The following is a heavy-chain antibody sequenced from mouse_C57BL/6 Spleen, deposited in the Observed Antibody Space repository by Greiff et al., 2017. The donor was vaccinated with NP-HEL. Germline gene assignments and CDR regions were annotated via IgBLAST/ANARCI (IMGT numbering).Heavy chain of an antibody. J-gene: IGHJ4*01. Sequence: QVQLQQPGTELVKPGASVKLSCKASGYTFTSYWMHWVKQRPGQGLEWIGNINPSNGGTNYNEKFKSKATLTVDKSSSTAYMQLSSLTSEDSAVYYCAREGLRLGRDYYAMDYWGQGTSVTVSS. V-gene: IGHV1-53*01. CDR1: GYTFTSYW. CDR2: INPSNGGT. D-gene: IGHD4-1*01. CDR3: AREGLRLGRDYYAMDY.